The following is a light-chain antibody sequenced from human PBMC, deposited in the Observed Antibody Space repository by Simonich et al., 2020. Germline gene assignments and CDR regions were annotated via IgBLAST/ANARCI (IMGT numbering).Light chain of an antibody. J-gene: IGKJ5*01. CDR1: QDISNY. CDR2: DAS. Sequence: DIQMTQSPSTLSASVGDRVTITCRASQDISNYLNWYQQKPGKAPKLLIYDASNLETGVPSRFSGSGSGTDFTFTISSLQPEDFATYYCQQANSFPFTFGQGTRLEIK. V-gene: IGKV1-33*01. CDR3: QQANSFPFT.